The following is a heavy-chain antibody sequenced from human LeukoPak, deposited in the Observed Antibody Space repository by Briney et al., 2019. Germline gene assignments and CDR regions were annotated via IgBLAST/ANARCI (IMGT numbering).Heavy chain of an antibody. V-gene: IGHV3-21*01. D-gene: IGHD2-15*01. CDR1: GFTFSSYG. CDR2: ISGSGGST. J-gene: IGHJ4*02. Sequence: GGTLRLSCAASGFTFSSYGMSWVRQAPGKGLEWVSAISGSGGSTYYADSVKGRFTISRDNAKNSLYLQMNSLRAEDTAVYYCARGIEVVVVAATASDYWGQGTLVTVSS. CDR3: ARGIEVVVVAATASDY.